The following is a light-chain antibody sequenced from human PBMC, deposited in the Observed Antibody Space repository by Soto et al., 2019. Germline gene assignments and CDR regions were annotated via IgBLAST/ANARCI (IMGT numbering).Light chain of an antibody. Sequence: EMVLTQSPGTLSLSPGERVTLSCRASQSVGSNYLAWYQQKPGQAPRLLIYGASSRATGIPDRFSGSGSGTDFTLTISRLEPEDFAVFYCQQYGGSPWTFGQGTKVDIK. CDR3: QQYGGSPWT. CDR1: QSVGSNY. CDR2: GAS. J-gene: IGKJ1*01. V-gene: IGKV3-20*01.